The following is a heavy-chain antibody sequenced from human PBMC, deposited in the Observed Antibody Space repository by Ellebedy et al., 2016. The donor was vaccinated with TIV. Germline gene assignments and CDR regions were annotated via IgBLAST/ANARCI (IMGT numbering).Heavy chain of an antibody. J-gene: IGHJ4*02. Sequence: PGGSLRLSCVASGFTFNDYAMSWVRQAPGKGLEWVSVISGSAVTIGYADSVKGRFTISRDNSKDTVYLQMNSLRAEDTAIYYCAKAQFGAAPLHYWGQGTLVAVSS. D-gene: IGHD3-16*01. CDR2: ISGSAVTI. V-gene: IGHV3-23*01. CDR3: AKAQFGAAPLHY. CDR1: GFTFNDYA.